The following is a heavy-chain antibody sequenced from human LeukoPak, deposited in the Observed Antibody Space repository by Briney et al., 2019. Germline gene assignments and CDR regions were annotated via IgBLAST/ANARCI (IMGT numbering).Heavy chain of an antibody. CDR2: ISTYNGNT. D-gene: IGHD6-13*01. CDR3: AVTTSAGTDRSFYFDY. CDR1: GYSFTTYG. J-gene: IGHJ4*02. Sequence: ASVKVSCKPSGYSFTTYGISWVRQAPGQGLEWMGWISTYNGNTYYAQKVQARVTVTTDTSTSTAYMELRSLRSDDTAVYYCAVTTSAGTDRSFYFDYWGQGTLVTVSS. V-gene: IGHV1-18*01.